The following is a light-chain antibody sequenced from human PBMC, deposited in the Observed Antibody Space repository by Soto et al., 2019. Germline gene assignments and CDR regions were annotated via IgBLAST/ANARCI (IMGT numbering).Light chain of an antibody. CDR2: GAS. J-gene: IGKJ1*01. CDR1: QSVSSN. Sequence: EIVMTQSPATLSVSPGERATLSCRASQSVSSNLAWYQQKPGQAPRLLIYGASTSATGIPARFSGSGSGTEFTLTISSLQSEDLAVYYCQQSDDWRGTFGQGTKVEIK. CDR3: QQSDDWRGT. V-gene: IGKV3-15*01.